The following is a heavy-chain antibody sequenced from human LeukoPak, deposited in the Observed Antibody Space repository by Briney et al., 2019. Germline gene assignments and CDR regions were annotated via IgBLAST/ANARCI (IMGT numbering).Heavy chain of an antibody. CDR3: AKKGYSYGWRDSYYFDY. J-gene: IGHJ4*02. D-gene: IGHD6-19*01. V-gene: IGHV3-30*02. CDR2: IRSDGSNK. CDR1: GFTFSSYG. Sequence: QPGGSLRLSCAASGFTFSSYGMHWVRQAPGKGLEWVPFIRSDGSNKYYADSVKGRFTISRDNSKLYLQMNSLRAEDTAVYFCAKKGYSYGWRDSYYFDYWGQGTLVTVSS.